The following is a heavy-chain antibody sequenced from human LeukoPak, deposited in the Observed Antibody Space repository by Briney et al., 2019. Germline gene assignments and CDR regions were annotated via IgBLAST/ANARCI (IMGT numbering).Heavy chain of an antibody. J-gene: IGHJ4*02. CDR2: ISTGSSTI. V-gene: IGHV3-48*02. CDR3: ARVPGY. Sequence: GGSLRLSCAASGFTFSSYSMNWVRQAPGKGLEWISYISTGSSTIYYADPVKGRFTISRDNAKNSLFLQMNSLRDEDTAVYYCARVPGYWGQGTLVTVSS. D-gene: IGHD3-10*01. CDR1: GFTFSSYS.